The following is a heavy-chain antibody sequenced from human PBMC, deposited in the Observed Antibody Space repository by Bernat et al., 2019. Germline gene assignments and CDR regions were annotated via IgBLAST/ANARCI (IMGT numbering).Heavy chain of an antibody. J-gene: IGHJ6*02. V-gene: IGHV1-18*01. Sequence: QVQLVQSGAEVKKPGASVKVSCKASGYTFTSYGISWVRQAPGQGLEWMGWISAYNGNTNYAQKLQGRVTMTTDTSTSTAYMELRSLRSDDTAVYYCARVLTYGGNSAYLAPNRYGMDAWGQGTTVTVSS. CDR3: ARVLTYGGNSAYLAPNRYGMDA. D-gene: IGHD4-23*01. CDR1: GYTFTSYG. CDR2: ISAYNGNT.